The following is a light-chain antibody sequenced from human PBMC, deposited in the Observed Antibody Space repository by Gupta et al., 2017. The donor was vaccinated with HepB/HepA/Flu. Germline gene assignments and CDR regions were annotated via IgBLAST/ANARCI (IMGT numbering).Light chain of an antibody. CDR2: DVS. Sequence: QSALTQPASVSGSPGQSVTIPCTATTNAVGGYNYVSWYQQPPGKAPKLLFYDVSSRPSAVPNRFSGSKSGTTASLTTSGLQAEDEADYYCRSFTYPTTLLVFGGGTKVTVL. V-gene: IGLV2-14*01. CDR1: TNAVGGYNY. CDR3: RSFTYPTTLLV. J-gene: IGLJ2*01.